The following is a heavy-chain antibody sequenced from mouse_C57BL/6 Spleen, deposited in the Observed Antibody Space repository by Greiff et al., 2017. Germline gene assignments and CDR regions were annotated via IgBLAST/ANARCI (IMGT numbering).Heavy chain of an antibody. Sequence: VQLQQSGPELVKPGASVKISCKASGYAFSSSWMNWVKQRPGKGLEWIGRIYPGDGDTNYNGKFKGQATLTADKSSSTAYMQLSSLTSEDSTVYYGARSGGSGDSLCFDYGGQGTTLTVSS. CDR1: GYAFSSSW. V-gene: IGHV1-82*01. CDR2: IYPGDGDT. CDR3: ARSGGSGDSLCFDY. J-gene: IGHJ2*01. D-gene: IGHD6-1*01.